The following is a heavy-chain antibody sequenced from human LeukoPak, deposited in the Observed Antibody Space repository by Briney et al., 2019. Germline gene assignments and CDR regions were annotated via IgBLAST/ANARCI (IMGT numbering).Heavy chain of an antibody. Sequence: SETLSLTCAVYGGSFSGHYWSWIRQPPGKGLEWIGEINNSGSTNYNPSPKSRVTISVDTSKNQFSLKVNSVTAADTAVYYCARRPAGTIDYWGQGTLVTVSS. D-gene: IGHD6-19*01. V-gene: IGHV4-34*01. J-gene: IGHJ4*02. CDR3: ARRPAGTIDY. CDR2: INNSGST. CDR1: GGSFSGHY.